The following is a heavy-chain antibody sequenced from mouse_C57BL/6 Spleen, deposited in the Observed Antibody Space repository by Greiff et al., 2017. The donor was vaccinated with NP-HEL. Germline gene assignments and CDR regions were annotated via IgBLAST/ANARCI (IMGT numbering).Heavy chain of an antibody. CDR1: GFTFRDSY. CDR3: ARDNGSFDY. J-gene: IGHJ2*01. V-gene: IGHV5-16*01. Sequence: VASEGGLVQPGSSMQLSCTASGFTFRDSYMAFVRQVPDKGLEWVANINYDGSSTYYLDSLKSRFIISRDNAKNILYLQMSSLKSEDTATYYCARDNGSFDYWGQGTTLTVSS. D-gene: IGHD1-1*01. CDR2: INYDGSST.